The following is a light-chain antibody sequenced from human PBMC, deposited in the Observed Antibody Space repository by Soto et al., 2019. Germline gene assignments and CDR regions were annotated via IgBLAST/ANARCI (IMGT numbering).Light chain of an antibody. CDR3: QQYNSYLWT. CDR2: KAS. V-gene: IGKV1-5*03. Sequence: DIQMTQSPSTLSASVGDRVTITCRASQSISSWLAWYQQKPGKAPNLLIYKASSLATGVPSRFSGSGSGTEFTLTIRSLQPDDFATYYCQQYNSYLWTFGQGTKVEIK. CDR1: QSISSW. J-gene: IGKJ1*01.